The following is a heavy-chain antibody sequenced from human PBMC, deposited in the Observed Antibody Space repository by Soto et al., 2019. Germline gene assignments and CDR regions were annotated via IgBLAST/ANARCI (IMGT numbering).Heavy chain of an antibody. Sequence: QVQLEQSGAEVKRPGSSVKVSCRASGGTFTSYSINWVRRAPGQGPEWMGAVIPRLGTTTYAQRFEGRVTVTADASTSTVFMEMSGLRSEDTAVYFCARARIVAVSGRTGGYYYSAMDLWGQGTAVIVSS. V-gene: IGHV1-69*01. D-gene: IGHD2-2*01. J-gene: IGHJ6*02. CDR3: ARARIVAVSGRTGGYYYSAMDL. CDR2: VIPRLGTT. CDR1: GGTFTSYS.